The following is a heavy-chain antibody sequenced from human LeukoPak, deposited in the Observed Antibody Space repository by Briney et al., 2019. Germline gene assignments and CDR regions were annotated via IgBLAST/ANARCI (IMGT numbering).Heavy chain of an antibody. D-gene: IGHD6-19*01. Sequence: SETLSLTCTVSGGSISSYYWSWIRQPPGKGLEWIGYIYYSGSTNYNPSLKSRVTMSVDTSKNQFSLKLSPVTAADTAVYYCARDPGYSSGLRWFDPWGQGTLVTVSS. CDR2: IYYSGST. CDR1: GGSISSYY. J-gene: IGHJ5*02. V-gene: IGHV4-59*12. CDR3: ARDPGYSSGLRWFDP.